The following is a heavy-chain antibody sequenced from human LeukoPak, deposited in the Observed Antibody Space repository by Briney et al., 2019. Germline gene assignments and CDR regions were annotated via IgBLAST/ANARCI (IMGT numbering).Heavy chain of an antibody. CDR3: ATKWFGELLFDY. V-gene: IGHV1-24*01. CDR1: GYTLTELS. D-gene: IGHD3-10*01. CDR2: FDPEDGET. J-gene: IGHJ4*02. Sequence: ASVKVSCKVSGYTLTELSMHWVRQAPGKGLEWMGGFDPEDGETIYAQKFQGRVTMTENTSTDTAYMGLSSLRSEDTAVYYCATKWFGELLFDYWGQGTLVTVSS.